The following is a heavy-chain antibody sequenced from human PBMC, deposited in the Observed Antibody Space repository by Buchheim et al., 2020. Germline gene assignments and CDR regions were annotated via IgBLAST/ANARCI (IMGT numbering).Heavy chain of an antibody. J-gene: IGHJ6*02. D-gene: IGHD6-13*01. V-gene: IGHV3-23*01. CDR2: ISGSGGST. CDR1: GFTFSSYA. CDR3: AKSQQLGTYYYYYGMDV. Sequence: EVQLLESGGGLVQPGGSLRLSCAASGFTFSSYAMSWVRQAPGKGLEWVSAISGSGGSTYYADSVKGRFTISRDNSKNTLYLQMNSLSAEDTAVYYCAKSQQLGTYYYYYGMDVWGQGTT.